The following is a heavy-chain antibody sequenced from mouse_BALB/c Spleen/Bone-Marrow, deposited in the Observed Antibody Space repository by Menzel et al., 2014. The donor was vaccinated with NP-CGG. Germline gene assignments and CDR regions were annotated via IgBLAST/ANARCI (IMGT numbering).Heavy chain of an antibody. CDR2: ISNGGGST. D-gene: IGHD2-4*01. CDR3: ARHNYDETWFAY. CDR1: GFTFSDYY. V-gene: IGHV5-12*02. Sequence: EVQRVESGGGLVQPGGSLKLSCATSGFTFSDYYMYWVRQTPEKRLEWVAYISNGGGSTYYPDTVKGRFTISRDNAKNPLYLQMSRLKSEDTAMYYCARHNYDETWFAYWGQGTLVTVSA. J-gene: IGHJ3*01.